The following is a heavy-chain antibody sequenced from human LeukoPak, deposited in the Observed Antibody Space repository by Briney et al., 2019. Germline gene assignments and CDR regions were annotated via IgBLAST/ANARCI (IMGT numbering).Heavy chain of an antibody. D-gene: IGHD2-2*01. Sequence: PGRSLRLSCAASGFTFSSYAMHWVRLAPGKGLEWVAVISYDGSNKYYADSVKGRFTISRDNSKNTLYLQTNSLRAEDTAVYYCARLIVVPAAPTDYWGQGTLVTVSS. J-gene: IGHJ4*02. CDR1: GFTFSSYA. CDR3: ARLIVVPAAPTDY. V-gene: IGHV3-30*04. CDR2: ISYDGSNK.